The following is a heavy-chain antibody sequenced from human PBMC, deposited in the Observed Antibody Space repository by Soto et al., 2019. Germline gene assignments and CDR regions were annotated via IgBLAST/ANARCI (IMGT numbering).Heavy chain of an antibody. V-gene: IGHV4-61*01. D-gene: IGHD3-22*01. CDR2: IYYSGST. J-gene: IGHJ4*02. CDR1: GGSVSSGSYY. CDR3: ARERMGDSSGTGTLDY. Sequence: PSETLSLTCTVSGGSVSSGSYYWSWIRQPPGKGLEWIGYIYYSGSTNYNPSLKSRVTISVDTSKNQFSLKLSSVTAADTAVYYCARERMGDSSGTGTLDYWGQGTLVTVSS.